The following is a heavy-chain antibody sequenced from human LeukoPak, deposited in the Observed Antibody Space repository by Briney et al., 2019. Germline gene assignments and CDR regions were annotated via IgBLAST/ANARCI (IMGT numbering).Heavy chain of an antibody. V-gene: IGHV4-59*08. CDR1: GGSISSYY. CDR3: ARHHYYYDSSGYYIFNGFDI. Sequence: SETLSLTCTVSGGSISSYYWSWTRQPPGKGLEWIGYIYYSGSTDYNPSLKSRVSMSVDTSKNQFSLKLSSVTAADTAVYFCARHHYYYDSSGYYIFNGFDIWGQGTMVTVSS. J-gene: IGHJ3*02. D-gene: IGHD3-22*01. CDR2: IYYSGST.